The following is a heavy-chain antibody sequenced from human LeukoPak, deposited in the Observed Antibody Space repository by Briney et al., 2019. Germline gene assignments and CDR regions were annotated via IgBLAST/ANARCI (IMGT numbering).Heavy chain of an antibody. V-gene: IGHV4-34*01. CDR2: INHSGST. CDR3: ARGRGSRRFDY. D-gene: IGHD1-14*01. Sequence: SETLSLTCAVYGGSFSGYYWSWIRQPPGKGLEWIGEINHSGSTNYNPSLKSRVTISVDTSKNQFSLKLSSVTAADTAVYYCARGRGSRRFDYWGQGTLVTVPS. J-gene: IGHJ4*02. CDR1: GGSFSGYY.